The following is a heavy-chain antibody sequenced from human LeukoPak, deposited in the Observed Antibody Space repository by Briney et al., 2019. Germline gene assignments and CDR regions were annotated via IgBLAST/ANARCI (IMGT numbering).Heavy chain of an antibody. D-gene: IGHD1-14*01. Sequence: GGSLRLSCAASGFTFSSYSINWVRQAPGKGLEWVSSISSSSSYMYYADSVKGRFTISRDNSKNTLHLQMNSLRAEDTAVYYCARGDTGPSWFDPWGQGTLVTVSS. V-gene: IGHV3-21*01. CDR3: ARGDTGPSWFDP. J-gene: IGHJ5*02. CDR2: ISSSSSYM. CDR1: GFTFSSYS.